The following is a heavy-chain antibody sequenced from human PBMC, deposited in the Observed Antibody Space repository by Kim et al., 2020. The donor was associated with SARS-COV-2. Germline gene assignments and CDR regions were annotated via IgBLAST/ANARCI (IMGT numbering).Heavy chain of an antibody. D-gene: IGHD1-1*01. CDR2: ISSSGSTI. CDR1: GFTFSSYE. CDR3: AMVQLERQGAFDI. V-gene: IGHV3-48*03. J-gene: IGHJ3*02. Sequence: GGSLRLSCAASGFTFSSYEMNWVRQAPGKGLEWVSYISSSGSTIYYADSVKGRFTISRDNAKNSLYLQMNSLRAEDTAVYYCAMVQLERQGAFDIWGQGTMVTVSS.